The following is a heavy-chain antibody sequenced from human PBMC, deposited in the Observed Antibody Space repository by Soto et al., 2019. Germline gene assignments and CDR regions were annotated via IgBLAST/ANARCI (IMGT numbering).Heavy chain of an antibody. CDR1: GVSFSGHS. CDR3: STRAYDTNGYYRFDP. V-gene: IGHV4-34*01. CDR2: INHSGRV. J-gene: IGHJ5*01. D-gene: IGHD3-22*01. Sequence: SVMLSLTCAVDGVSFSGHSWTLLSKSPGKGLEWIGDINHSGRVNYSPSLKSRVTISLDTSKNQFSLTLSAVTAADTAMYYCSTRAYDTNGYYRFDPWGQGTLVSVSS.